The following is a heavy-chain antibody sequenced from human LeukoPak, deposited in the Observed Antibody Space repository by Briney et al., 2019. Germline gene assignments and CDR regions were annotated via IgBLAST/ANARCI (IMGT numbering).Heavy chain of an antibody. V-gene: IGHV1-8*01. CDR1: GYTFTSYD. CDR2: MNPNSGNT. CDR3: ARAFVIEGGFDP. Sequence: ASVKVSCKASGYTFTSYDINWVRQATGQGLEWLGWMNPNSGNTGYAQKFQGRVIMTWNTSISTAYMELSSPRSEDTAMYYCARAFVIEGGFDPWGQGTLVTVSS. J-gene: IGHJ5*02. D-gene: IGHD2-21*01.